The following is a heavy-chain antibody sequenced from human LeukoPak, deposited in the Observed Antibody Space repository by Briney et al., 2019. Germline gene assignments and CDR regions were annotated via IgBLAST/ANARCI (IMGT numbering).Heavy chain of an antibody. D-gene: IGHD3-9*01. CDR2: INHTGST. V-gene: IGHV4-34*01. Sequence: PSETLSLTCTVQRGSLSGAHWTWIRQPPGKGLEWIGEINHTGSTNYNPSFKSRVTMSADTPKNQLSLNLTSVTAADSAVYYCARGPVRLARPYDYWGQGTLVTVSS. CDR3: ARGPVRLARPYDY. J-gene: IGHJ4*02. CDR1: RGSLSGAH.